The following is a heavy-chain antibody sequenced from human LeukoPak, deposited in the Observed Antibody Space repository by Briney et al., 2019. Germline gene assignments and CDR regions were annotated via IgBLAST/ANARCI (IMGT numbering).Heavy chain of an antibody. D-gene: IGHD3-3*02. CDR2: INSGGSSR. J-gene: IGHJ5*02. CDR3: VREISDWFDP. CDR1: GFTVSSNY. V-gene: IGHV3-74*01. Sequence: GGSLRLSCAASGFTVSSNYMNWVRQAPGKGLVWVSRINSGGSSRDYADSVKGRFTISRDNAKNTLYLQMNSLRVDDTAVYYCVREISDWFDPWGQGTLVSVSS.